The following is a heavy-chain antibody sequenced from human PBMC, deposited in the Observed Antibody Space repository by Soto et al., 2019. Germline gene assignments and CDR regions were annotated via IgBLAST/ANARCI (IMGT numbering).Heavy chain of an antibody. Sequence: EVEILESGGGLVQPGGSLRLSCTVSGFTFSNYAFTWARQAPGKGLEWVSTIDTSASDTQYADSVKGRFTTFRDNSRNTLFLQMNSLRADDTADYYCTKGGGNWSALEDWGQGNLVTVSS. CDR1: GFTFSNYA. V-gene: IGHV3-23*05. CDR3: TKGGGNWSALED. D-gene: IGHD1-20*01. CDR2: IDTSASDT. J-gene: IGHJ4*02.